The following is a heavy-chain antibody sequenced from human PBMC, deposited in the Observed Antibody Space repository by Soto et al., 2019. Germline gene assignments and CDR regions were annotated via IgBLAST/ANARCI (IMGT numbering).Heavy chain of an antibody. CDR2: INVYSGNT. V-gene: IGHV1-18*01. D-gene: IGHD3-16*01. J-gene: IGHJ6*02. CDR1: GYPFVSYG. CDR3: ARIKASSMDF. Sequence: QVQLVQSGGEVKKPGASVKVSCNTSGYPFVSYGIAWVRQAPGQGLEWMGWINVYSGNTDYAQKFRDRITGTTDTSTSTAYMELRGLSSDDTGVYYCARIKASSMDFWGQGTALTVSS.